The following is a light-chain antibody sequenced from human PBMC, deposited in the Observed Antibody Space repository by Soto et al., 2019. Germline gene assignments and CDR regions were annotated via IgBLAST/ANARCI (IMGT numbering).Light chain of an antibody. CDR1: QSISSW. CDR2: KAS. Sequence: DIQMTQSPSTLSASVGDRVTITCRASQSISSWLAWYQQKPPKAPKLLIYKASSLQSGVPSRFSGRGSGTEFTLTISSLQPDDFATYYCQQYSSYPRTFGPGTKVEIK. CDR3: QQYSSYPRT. J-gene: IGKJ1*01. V-gene: IGKV1-5*03.